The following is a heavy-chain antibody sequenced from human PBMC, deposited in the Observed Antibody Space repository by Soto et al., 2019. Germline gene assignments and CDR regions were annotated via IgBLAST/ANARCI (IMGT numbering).Heavy chain of an antibody. Sequence: QVQLQESGPGLVRPSETLSLTCTVSVGSIASYYWSWIRQPPGKGLEWIGYIYYIGSTNYNPSLKSRVTMSVDTSKNQFSLKLSSVTAADTAVYYCARESVGATNWHFFDSWGQGTLVTVSS. V-gene: IGHV4-59*01. CDR2: IYYIGST. D-gene: IGHD7-27*01. CDR3: ARESVGATNWHFFDS. CDR1: VGSIASYY. J-gene: IGHJ4*02.